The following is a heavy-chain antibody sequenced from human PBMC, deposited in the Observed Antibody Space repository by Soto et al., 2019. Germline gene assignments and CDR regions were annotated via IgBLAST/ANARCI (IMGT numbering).Heavy chain of an antibody. V-gene: IGHV3-21*01. D-gene: IGHD3-22*01. J-gene: IGHJ4*02. Sequence: PGGSLRLSCAASGFTFSSYSMNWVRQAPGKGLEWVSSISSSSSYIYYADSVKGRFTISRDNAKNSLYLQMNSLRAEDTAVYYCARPLTRSGYYEIFDYWGQGTLVTVSS. CDR2: ISSSSSYI. CDR3: ARPLTRSGYYEIFDY. CDR1: GFTFSSYS.